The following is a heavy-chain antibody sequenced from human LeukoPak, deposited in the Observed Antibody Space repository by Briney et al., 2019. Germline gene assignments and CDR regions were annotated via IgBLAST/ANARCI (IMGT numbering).Heavy chain of an antibody. CDR3: ARVVGLTGYSSNWYSGYYYYMDV. V-gene: IGHV1-69*06. D-gene: IGHD6-13*01. CDR1: GGTFNSYA. CDR2: IIPIFGTT. J-gene: IGHJ6*03. Sequence: GASVKVSCKASGGTFNSYAISWVRQAPGQGLEWMGGIIPIFGTTNYARKFRGRVTLTADKATSTAYMELSSLRSEDTAVYYCARVVGLTGYSSNWYSGYYYYMDVWGKGTTVTVSS.